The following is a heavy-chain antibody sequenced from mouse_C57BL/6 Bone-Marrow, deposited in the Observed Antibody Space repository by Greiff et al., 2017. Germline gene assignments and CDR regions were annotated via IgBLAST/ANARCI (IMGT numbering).Heavy chain of an antibody. CDR1: GYSITSGYY. J-gene: IGHJ1*03. Sequence: EVKLVESGPGLVKPSQSLSLTCSVTGYSITSGYYWNWIRQFPGNKLEWMGYISYDGSNNYNPSLKNRISITRDTSKNQFFLKLNSVTTEDTATYYCARREGYDYDGYWYFDVWGTGTTVTVSS. D-gene: IGHD2-4*01. CDR2: ISYDGSN. CDR3: ARREGYDYDGYWYFDV. V-gene: IGHV3-6*01.